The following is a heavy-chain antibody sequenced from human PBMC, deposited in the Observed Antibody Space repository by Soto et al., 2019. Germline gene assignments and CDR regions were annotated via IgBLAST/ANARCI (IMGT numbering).Heavy chain of an antibody. CDR3: AREQWGFDS. V-gene: IGHV4-31*02. J-gene: IGHJ4*02. Sequence: WTWIRPRPGKGLEWIAYIYYTGNSYYNPSLKSRLTISIDTSKNQFSLTLRSVTAADTAVYYCAREQWGFDSWGQGTLVTVSS. D-gene: IGHD6-19*01. CDR2: IYYTGNS.